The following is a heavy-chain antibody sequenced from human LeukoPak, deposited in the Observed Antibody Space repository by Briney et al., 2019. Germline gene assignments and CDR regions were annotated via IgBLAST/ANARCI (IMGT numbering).Heavy chain of an antibody. V-gene: IGHV4-61*02. Sequence: SQTLSLTCTVSGGSISSGSYYWSWIRQPAGKGLEWIGRIYTSGSTNYNPSLKSRVTISVDTPKNQLSLKLSSVTAADTAVYYCARDRRYRYGTGFDPWGQGTLVTVSS. J-gene: IGHJ5*02. CDR2: IYTSGST. D-gene: IGHD5-18*01. CDR3: ARDRRYRYGTGFDP. CDR1: GGSISSGSYY.